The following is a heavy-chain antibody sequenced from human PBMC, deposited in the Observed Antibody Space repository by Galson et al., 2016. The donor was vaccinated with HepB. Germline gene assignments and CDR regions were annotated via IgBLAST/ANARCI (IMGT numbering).Heavy chain of an antibody. CDR1: EYSVTTYW. CDR2: VYPGDSDV. Sequence: QSGAEVKKPGKSLKISCKASEYSVTTYWIAWVRQMPGKGLEWMGIVYPGDSDVIYSPSFQGQVTISADTSITTAYLQWTSLKASDTATYYCARHKWYCSSRNGHANDHYGMDGWGQGTTVTVSS. J-gene: IGHJ6*02. CDR3: ARHKWYCSSRNGHANDHYGMDG. V-gene: IGHV5-51*01. D-gene: IGHD2-2*01.